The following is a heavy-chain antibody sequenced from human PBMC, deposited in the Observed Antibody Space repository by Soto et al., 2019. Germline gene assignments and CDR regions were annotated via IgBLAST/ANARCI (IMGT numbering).Heavy chain of an antibody. J-gene: IGHJ4*02. V-gene: IGHV4-59*08. CDR2: IYNTGST. CDR3: ARQGGLY. CDR1: GGSISSYY. Sequence: PSETLSLTCTVSGGSISSYYWSWIRQPPGKGLEWIGYIYNTGSTFYNPSLKSRVTISIDTSKKQFSLNLSSVTAADTAVYYCARQGGLYWGQGILVXVS. D-gene: IGHD2-8*01.